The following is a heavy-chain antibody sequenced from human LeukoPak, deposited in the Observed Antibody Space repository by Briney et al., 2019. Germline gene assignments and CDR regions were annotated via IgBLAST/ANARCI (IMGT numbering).Heavy chain of an antibody. CDR3: ARIGATTRYYYYYMDV. CDR2: ISSSSSYI. V-gene: IGHV3-21*01. CDR1: GFTFSSYS. Sequence: PGSSLRLSCAASGFTFSSYSMNGVRQAPGKGLEWVSSISSSSSYIYYADSVKGRFTISRDNAKNSLYLQTNSLRAEDTAVYYCARIGATTRYYYYYMDVWGKGTTVTVSS. D-gene: IGHD1-26*01. J-gene: IGHJ6*03.